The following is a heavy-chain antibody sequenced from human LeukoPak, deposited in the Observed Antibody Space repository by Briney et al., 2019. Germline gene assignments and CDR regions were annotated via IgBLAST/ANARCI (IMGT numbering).Heavy chain of an antibody. D-gene: IGHD6-19*01. J-gene: IGHJ4*02. V-gene: IGHV4-59*01. CDR1: GGSISSYY. CDR2: IYYSEST. CDR3: AREGRDSSGWYPSDY. Sequence: SETLSLTCTVSGGSISSYYWSWIRQPPGKGLEWIGYIYYSESTNYNPSLKSRVTISVDTSKNQFSLKLSSVTAADTAVYYCAREGRDSSGWYPSDYWGQGTLVTVSS.